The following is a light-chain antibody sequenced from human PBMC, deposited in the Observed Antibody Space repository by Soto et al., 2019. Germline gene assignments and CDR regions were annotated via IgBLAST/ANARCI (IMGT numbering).Light chain of an antibody. CDR1: QGITNY. J-gene: IGKJ3*01. CDR2: AAS. V-gene: IGKV1-27*01. Sequence: DIQMTQSPSSLSASVGDRVTITCRTSQGITNYLAWYQQRPGKVPKLLIYAASTLQSGVPSRFSGSGSGTDFTLTISSLKPEDVATYYCQRYNSAPTFTFGPGTKVDIK. CDR3: QRYNSAPTFT.